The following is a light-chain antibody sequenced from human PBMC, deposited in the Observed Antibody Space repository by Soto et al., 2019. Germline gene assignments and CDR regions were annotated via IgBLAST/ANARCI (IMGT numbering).Light chain of an antibody. CDR1: QSISNW. CDR3: QQYNTYPWT. CDR2: DAS. Sequence: DIQITQTPSTLSASVGDRVTITCRASQSISNWLAWYQQKPGKAPNLLIFDASSLESGVPSRFSGSGSGTEFTLTISSLQSGDFATYYCQQYNTYPWTFGQGTKVDIK. J-gene: IGKJ1*01. V-gene: IGKV1-5*01.